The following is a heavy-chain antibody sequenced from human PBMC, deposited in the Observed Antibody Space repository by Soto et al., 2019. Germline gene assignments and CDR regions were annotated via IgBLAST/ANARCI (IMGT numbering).Heavy chain of an antibody. CDR1: GYTFTSYA. D-gene: IGHD2-15*01. CDR2: INAGNGNT. CDR3: ARGLRAYGGNPYFDS. V-gene: IGHV1-3*01. J-gene: IGHJ4*02. Sequence: GASVKVSCKASGYTFTSYAMHWVRQAPGQRLEWMGWINAGNGNTKYSQKFQGRVTITRDTSASTAYMELSSLRSEGTAVYYCARGLRAYGGNPYFDSWGQGTLVTVSS.